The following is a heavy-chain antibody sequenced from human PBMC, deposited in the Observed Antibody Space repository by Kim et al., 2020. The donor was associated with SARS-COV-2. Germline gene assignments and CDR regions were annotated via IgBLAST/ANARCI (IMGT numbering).Heavy chain of an antibody. J-gene: IGHJ4*02. CDR2: ST. V-gene: IGHV4-31*02. Sequence: STYYNPSLKSRVTISVDTSKNQFSLKLSSVTAADTAVYYCAGVVAARFDYWGQGTLVTVSS. D-gene: IGHD2-15*01. CDR3: AGVVAARFDY.